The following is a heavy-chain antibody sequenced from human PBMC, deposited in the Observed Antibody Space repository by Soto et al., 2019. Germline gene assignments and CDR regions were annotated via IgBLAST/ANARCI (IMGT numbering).Heavy chain of an antibody. V-gene: IGHV3-21*01. CDR1: GFTFRSYS. D-gene: IGHD3-3*01. J-gene: IGHJ6*03. CDR3: AREGDYEFCSGYYREYYYYMDV. CDR2: ISSSSSYI. Sequence: EVQLVECGGGLVKPGGSLRLSCAASGFTFRSYSMNWVRQVPGKGLEWASSISSSSSYIYYADSVKGRFTISRDNAKNSLYLQMNSRRGEDTAVYYCAREGDYEFCSGYYREYYYYMDVWGRGATVTVS.